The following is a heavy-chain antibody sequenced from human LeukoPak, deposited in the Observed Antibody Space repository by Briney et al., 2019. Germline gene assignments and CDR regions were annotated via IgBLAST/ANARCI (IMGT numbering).Heavy chain of an antibody. Sequence: PSETLSLTCAVYGWSFNGYYWNGIRQPPGKGLEWIGEINARGDTNFNPSLKSRVTISVDTSKSQFSLRLTSMIAADTAVYYCARGQVPAARGYNWFDPWGQGTLVTVSS. J-gene: IGHJ5*02. D-gene: IGHD2-2*01. CDR3: ARGQVPAARGYNWFDP. V-gene: IGHV4-34*01. CDR1: GWSFNGYY. CDR2: INARGDT.